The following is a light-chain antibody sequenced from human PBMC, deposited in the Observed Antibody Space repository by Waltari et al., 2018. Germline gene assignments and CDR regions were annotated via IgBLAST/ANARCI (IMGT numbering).Light chain of an antibody. J-gene: IGKJ3*01. CDR1: LSILHSSDNKNQ. CDR2: GAS. Sequence: DIVMTQSSDSLSVSLGERVTINCKSSLSILHSSDNKNQLGWHQQKSGQPPKLLIYGASTRESGVPDRFSGSGSGTDFTRTISSLQTEDVAVYYCQQYYSTPFTFGPGTKVDIK. CDR3: QQYYSTPFT. V-gene: IGKV4-1*01.